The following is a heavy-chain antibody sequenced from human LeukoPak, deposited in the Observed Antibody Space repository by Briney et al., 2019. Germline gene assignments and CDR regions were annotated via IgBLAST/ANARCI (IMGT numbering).Heavy chain of an antibody. CDR3: ARHRGSYYDFWSGYYGDRDFDY. V-gene: IGHV4-39*01. CDR1: GGSISSSSYY. J-gene: IGHJ4*02. D-gene: IGHD3-3*01. Sequence: PSETLSLTCTVSGGSISSSSYYWGWIRQPPGKGLEWIGSIYYSGSTYYNPSLKSRVTISVDTSKNQFSLKLSSVTAADTAVYYCARHRGSYYDFWSGYYGDRDFDYWGQGTLVTVSS. CDR2: IYYSGST.